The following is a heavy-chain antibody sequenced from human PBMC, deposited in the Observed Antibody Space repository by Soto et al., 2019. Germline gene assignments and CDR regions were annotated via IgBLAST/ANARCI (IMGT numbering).Heavy chain of an antibody. CDR1: GFTFKKHA. Sequence: GGSLRLSCAASGFTFKKHAMNWVRQAPGKGLEWVSSISGNGGGAYYADSVKGRFTISRDNSKNTLSLQMNSLRVEDTAVYYCAKSTTIRSEEHLYYYYMDVWGKGTTVTVSS. CDR3: AKSTTIRSEEHLYYYYMDV. J-gene: IGHJ6*03. CDR2: ISGNGGGA. D-gene: IGHD3-10*01. V-gene: IGHV3-23*01.